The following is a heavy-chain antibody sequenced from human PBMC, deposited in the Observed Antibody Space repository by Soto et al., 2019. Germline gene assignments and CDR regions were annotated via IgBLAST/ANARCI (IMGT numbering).Heavy chain of an antibody. J-gene: IGHJ4*02. D-gene: IGHD6-6*01. CDR1: GFTFSNAW. Sequence: GGSLRLSCAASGFTFSNAWMSWVRQAPGKGLEWVGRIKSKTDGGTTDYAAPVKGRFTISRDDSKNTLYLQMNSLKTEDTAVYYCTTDNSIPARPGAWNFDYWGQGTLVTVSS. CDR3: TTDNSIPARPGAWNFDY. V-gene: IGHV3-15*01. CDR2: IKSKTDGGTT.